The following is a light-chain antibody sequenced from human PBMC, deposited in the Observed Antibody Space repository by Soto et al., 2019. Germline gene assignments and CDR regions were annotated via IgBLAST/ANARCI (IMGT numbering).Light chain of an antibody. Sequence: QSALTQPRSVSGSPGQSVTISCTGTSSDVGGYNYVSWYQQHPGKAPKLMIYAVSKRPSGVPDRFSGSKSGNTASLTISGLQAEDAADYYCCSYAGNYTFVFGGGTKVTVL. V-gene: IGLV2-11*01. J-gene: IGLJ2*01. CDR3: CSYAGNYTFV. CDR2: AVS. CDR1: SSDVGGYNY.